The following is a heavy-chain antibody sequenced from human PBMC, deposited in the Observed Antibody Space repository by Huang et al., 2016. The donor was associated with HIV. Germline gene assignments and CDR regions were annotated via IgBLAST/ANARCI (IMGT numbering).Heavy chain of an antibody. D-gene: IGHD3-22*01. J-gene: IGHJ4*02. CDR2: TYHCDSYT. V-gene: IGHV5-51*01. Sequence: EVQLAQSGPEVKKPGESLKISCKGSGFSFTNYWIGWVRQMHGKGLEWMGVTYHCDSYTKYSPAFQGQVTISADKSISTAYLQGSSLKASDTAMYYCVRSTSGYYYRTDYWGQGTLVTVSS. CDR1: GFSFTNYW. CDR3: VRSTSGYYYRTDY.